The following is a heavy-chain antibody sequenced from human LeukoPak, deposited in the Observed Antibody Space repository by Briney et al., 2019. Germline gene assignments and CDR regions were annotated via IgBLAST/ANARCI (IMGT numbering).Heavy chain of an antibody. J-gene: IGHJ4*02. Sequence: GGSLRLSCAASGFTFSSYAMSWVRQAPGEGLEGVSDISGSGGSTYYADSVKGRFTISRDNSQNTLYLQVNSLRAEDTAVYYCARYQYYNSGSYLYWGQGTLVTVSS. CDR2: ISGSGGST. CDR1: GFTFSSYA. D-gene: IGHD3-10*01. CDR3: ARYQYYNSGSYLY. V-gene: IGHV3-23*01.